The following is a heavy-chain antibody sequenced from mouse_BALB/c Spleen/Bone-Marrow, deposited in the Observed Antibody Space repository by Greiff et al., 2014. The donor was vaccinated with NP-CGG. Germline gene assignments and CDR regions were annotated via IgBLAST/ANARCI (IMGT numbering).Heavy chain of an antibody. CDR2: INPSTDYT. Sequence: QVQLQQSGAELAKPGASVKMSCKASGYTFTSYWMHWVKQRPGQGLEWIGYINPSTDYTECNQKFKDKATLTADKSSSTAYMQLSSLTSEDSAVYYCARRKFGNHGFAYWGQGTLVTVSA. V-gene: IGHV1-7*01. J-gene: IGHJ3*01. CDR1: GYTFTSYW. D-gene: IGHD2-10*02. CDR3: ARRKFGNHGFAY.